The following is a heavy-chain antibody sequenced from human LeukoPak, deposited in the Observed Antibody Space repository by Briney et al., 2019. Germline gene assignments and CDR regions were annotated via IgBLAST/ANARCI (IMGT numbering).Heavy chain of an antibody. CDR1: GFTFSSYW. CDR2: IYKNAIT. Sequence: GGSLRLSWAASGFTFSSYWMHWVRQAPGKGLEWVSVIYKNAITYYADTVKGRFTISRDNAKNSLYLQMNSLRAEDTALYYCARDLLFRGFTTGPYYWGQGTLVTVSS. J-gene: IGHJ4*02. V-gene: IGHV3-53*01. CDR3: ARDLLFRGFTTGPYY. D-gene: IGHD3-10*01.